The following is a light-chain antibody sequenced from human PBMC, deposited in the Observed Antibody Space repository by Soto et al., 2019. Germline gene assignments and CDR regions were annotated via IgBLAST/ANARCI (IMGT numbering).Light chain of an antibody. CDR1: QGISAS. Sequence: DIQMTQSPSTLSASVGDRVTVTCRASQGISASLAWFQQRPGKAPKLLIYDVSSLESGVPSRFSGSGSGTEFTLTNSSLQPDDFATYYCQQYSTFWTFGQGTKVEI. J-gene: IGKJ1*01. V-gene: IGKV1-5*01. CDR3: QQYSTFWT. CDR2: DVS.